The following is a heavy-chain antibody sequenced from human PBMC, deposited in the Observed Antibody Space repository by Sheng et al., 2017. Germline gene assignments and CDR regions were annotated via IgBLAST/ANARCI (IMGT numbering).Heavy chain of an antibody. CDR2: ISYDGSNK. CDR1: GFTFSSYG. CDR3: AKDYGDYVMTNYYGMDV. V-gene: IGHV3-30*18. J-gene: IGHJ6*02. D-gene: IGHD4-17*01. Sequence: QVQLVESGGGVVQPGRSLRLSCAASGFTFSSYGMHWVRQAPGKGLEWVAVISYDGSNKYYADSVKGRFTISRDNSKNTLYLQMNSLRAEDTAVYYCAKDYGDYVMTNYYGMDVWGQGTTVTVSS.